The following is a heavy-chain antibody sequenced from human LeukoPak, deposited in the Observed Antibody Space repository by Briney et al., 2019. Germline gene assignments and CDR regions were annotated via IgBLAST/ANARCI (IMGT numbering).Heavy chain of an antibody. CDR3: ARLYYDSSGYYQICYFDY. V-gene: IGHV4-39*01. D-gene: IGHD3-22*01. J-gene: IGHJ4*02. Sequence: SETLSLACTVSGGSISSSSYYWGWIRQPPGKGLEGIGSIYYSGSTYYNPSLKSRVTISVDTSKNQFSLNLSSVTAADTAVYYCARLYYDSSGYYQICYFDYWGQGTLVTVSS. CDR2: IYYSGST. CDR1: GGSISSSSYY.